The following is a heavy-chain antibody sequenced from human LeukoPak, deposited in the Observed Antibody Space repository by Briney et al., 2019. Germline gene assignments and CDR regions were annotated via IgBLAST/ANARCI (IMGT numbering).Heavy chain of an antibody. D-gene: IGHD3-22*01. CDR2: INHSGST. CDR3: ASQEYYYDSSGYFDY. J-gene: IGHJ4*02. CDR1: GGSFSGYY. V-gene: IGHV4-34*01. Sequence: SETLSLTCAVYGGSFSGYYWSWIRQPPGKGLEWIGEINHSGSTNYNPSLESRVTISVDTSKNQFSLKLSSVTAADTAVYYCASQEYYYDSSGYFDYWGQGTLVTVSS.